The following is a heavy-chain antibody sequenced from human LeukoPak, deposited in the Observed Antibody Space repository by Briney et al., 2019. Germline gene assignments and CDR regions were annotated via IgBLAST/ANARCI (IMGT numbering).Heavy chain of an antibody. Sequence: ASVKVSCKASGYTFTKYFIHWVRQAPGQGLEWMGIINPSGGSTSYAQKFQGRVTMTRDTSTSTVYMELSSLRSEDTALYHCARVLNYCSSTSCYPTFDYWGQGTLVTVSS. CDR2: INPSGGST. CDR3: ARVLNYCSSTSCYPTFDY. CDR1: GYTFTKYF. J-gene: IGHJ4*02. V-gene: IGHV1-46*01. D-gene: IGHD2-2*01.